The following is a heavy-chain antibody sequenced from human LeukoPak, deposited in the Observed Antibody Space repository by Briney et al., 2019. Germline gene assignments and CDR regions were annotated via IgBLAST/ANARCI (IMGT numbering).Heavy chain of an antibody. V-gene: IGHV3-23*01. J-gene: IGHJ5*02. CDR1: GFIFSSYA. Sequence: GSLRLSCAASGFIFSSYAMSWVRQAPGRGLEWVSSLSGSGSTTYYADSVKGRFTISRDSSKNTLYLQMNSLRAEDTAVYYCARVEGMVRGVINWFDPWGQGTLVTVSS. D-gene: IGHD3-10*01. CDR3: ARVEGMVRGVINWFDP. CDR2: LSGSGSTT.